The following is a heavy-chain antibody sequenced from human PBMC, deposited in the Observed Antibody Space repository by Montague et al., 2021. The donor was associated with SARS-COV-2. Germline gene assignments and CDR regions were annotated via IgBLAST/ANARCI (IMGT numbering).Heavy chain of an antibody. CDR3: ARCHPCGYRADAPDI. Sequence: TLSLTCTVSGDSISSGNFYWNWIRQPAGEGLEWIGRMYYSGITDYNPSLKSRVTISLDTSKNQVSLKLTSVTAADMAVYYCARCHPCGYRADAPDIWGQGTMVTVSS. V-gene: IGHV4-61*02. CDR1: GDSISSGNFY. CDR2: MYYSGIT. D-gene: IGHD3-22*01. J-gene: IGHJ3*02.